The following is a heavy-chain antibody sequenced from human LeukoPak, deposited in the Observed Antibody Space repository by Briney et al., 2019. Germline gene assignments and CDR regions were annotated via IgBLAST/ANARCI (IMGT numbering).Heavy chain of an antibody. Sequence: PSVKVSCKASGYIFTDYSIHWLRPAPGQRPEWMGWMNGGNGNTKYTQTFQDRITPIRHTSAATAYMELRSLGHDDLAVYYCARGRGTSGSNRDFYYYYYMDVWGKGTTVTVSS. D-gene: IGHD2-15*01. J-gene: IGHJ6*03. CDR3: ARGRGTSGSNRDFYYYYYMDV. CDR1: GYIFTDYS. V-gene: IGHV1-3*01. CDR2: MNGGNGNT.